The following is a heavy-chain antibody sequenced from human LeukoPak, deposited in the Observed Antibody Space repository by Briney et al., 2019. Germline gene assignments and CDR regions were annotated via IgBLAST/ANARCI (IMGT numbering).Heavy chain of an antibody. V-gene: IGHV3-23*01. D-gene: IGHD3-10*01. CDR2: ISGNGGVT. CDR3: AKEVPFGPMDV. CDR1: GFTFSSYA. J-gene: IGHJ6*02. Sequence: GGSLRLSCAASGFTFSSYAMSWVRQAPGKGLEWVSGISGNGGVTYYADSVKGRFTVSRDNSRKTVSLQINSLRVEDTAVYYCAKEVPFGPMDVWGQGTTVTVFS.